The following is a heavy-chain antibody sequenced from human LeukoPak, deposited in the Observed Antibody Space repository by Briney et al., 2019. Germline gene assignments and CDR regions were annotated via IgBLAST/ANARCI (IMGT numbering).Heavy chain of an antibody. D-gene: IGHD3-22*01. CDR2: ISSSSSTI. CDR3: VRDFHRRIYDSSGFYPY. Sequence: GGSLRLSCAVSGFIFSSYSMNWVRQAPGKGLEWVSYISSSSSTIYYADSVKGRFTISRDNAKNSLYLRMNNLRTEDTAVYYRVRDFHRRIYDSSGFYPYWGQGTLVTVSS. CDR1: GFIFSSYS. J-gene: IGHJ4*02. V-gene: IGHV3-48*04.